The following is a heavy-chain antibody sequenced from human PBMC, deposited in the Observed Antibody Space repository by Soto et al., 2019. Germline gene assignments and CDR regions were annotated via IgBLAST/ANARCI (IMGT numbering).Heavy chain of an antibody. CDR2: ISYDGSNK. CDR1: GFTFSSYG. J-gene: IGHJ4*02. D-gene: IGHD3-10*01. CDR3: AKDLLSEFGELLFLFDY. V-gene: IGHV3-30*18. Sequence: GGSLRLSCAASGFTFSSYGMHWVRQAPGKGLEWVAVISYDGSNKYYADSVKGRFTISRDNSKNTLYLQMNSLRAEDTAVYYCAKDLLSEFGELLFLFDYWGQGTLVTVSS.